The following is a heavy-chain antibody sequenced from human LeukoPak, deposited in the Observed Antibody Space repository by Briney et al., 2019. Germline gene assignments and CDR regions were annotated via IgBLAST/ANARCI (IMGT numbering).Heavy chain of an antibody. V-gene: IGHV3-7*01. CDR3: ARALDSSSSRYQAFEE. CDR2: IKQDESKK. Sequence: GGSLRLSCSASGFTFSNYWMSWVRQAPVKGLEWVANIKQDESKKYYVDSVKGRFTISRDNAKSSLYLQMNSLRAEDTAVYYCARALDSSSSRYQAFEEWGQGTLVTVSS. D-gene: IGHD2-2*01. J-gene: IGHJ4*02. CDR1: GFTFSNYW.